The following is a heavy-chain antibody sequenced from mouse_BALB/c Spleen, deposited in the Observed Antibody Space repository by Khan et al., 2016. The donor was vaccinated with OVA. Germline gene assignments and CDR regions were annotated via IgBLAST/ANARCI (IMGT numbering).Heavy chain of an antibody. Sequence: QVQLKQSGPGLVAPSQSLSITCTVSGFSLTGYGVNWVRQPPGKGLEWLGMIWGDGSTDYNSALKSRLSISKDNSKSQVFLKMNSLQTDDTARYXCGRGGFNTANHYAMGYGGQGTSVNVSS. CDR1: GFSLTGYG. J-gene: IGHJ4*01. D-gene: IGHD1-2*01. V-gene: IGHV2-6-7*01. CDR2: IWGDGST. CDR3: GRGGFNTANHYAMGY.